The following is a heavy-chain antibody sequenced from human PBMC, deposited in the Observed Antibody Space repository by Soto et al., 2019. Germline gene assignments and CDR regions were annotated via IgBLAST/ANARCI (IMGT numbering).Heavy chain of an antibody. Sequence: GASVQVSCKASGYTFTGYYMHWVRQAPGQGLEWMGWINPNSGGTNYAQKFQGWVTMTRDTSISTAYMELSRLRSDDTAVYYCARGGEVPAAMIDYWGQGTLVTVSS. CDR3: ARGGEVPAAMIDY. CDR2: INPNSGGT. V-gene: IGHV1-2*04. CDR1: GYTFTGYY. J-gene: IGHJ4*02. D-gene: IGHD2-2*01.